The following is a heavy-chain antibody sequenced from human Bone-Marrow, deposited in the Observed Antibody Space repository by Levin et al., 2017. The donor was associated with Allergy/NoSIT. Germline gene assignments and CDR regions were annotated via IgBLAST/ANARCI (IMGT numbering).Heavy chain of an antibody. CDR3: TKYQLPYAMDV. V-gene: IGHV3-30-3*01. Sequence: GGSLRLSCAASGFTFRSYAMHWVRQAPGKGLEWVAVISFDGSTKYYADSVKGRFTISRDNSKDTLYLQMNSLGGEDTAVYYCTKYQLPYAMDVWGQGTTVTVSS. D-gene: IGHD2-2*01. J-gene: IGHJ6*02. CDR2: ISFDGSTK. CDR1: GFTFRSYA.